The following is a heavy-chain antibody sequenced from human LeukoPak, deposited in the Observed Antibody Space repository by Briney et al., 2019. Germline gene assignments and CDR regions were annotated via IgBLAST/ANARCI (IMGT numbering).Heavy chain of an antibody. CDR1: GFTFSSYS. J-gene: IGHJ3*02. CDR3: ARDRASSGYSDSPDAFDI. D-gene: IGHD3-22*01. CDR2: ISSSSSTI. Sequence: GGSLRLSCAASGFTFSSYSMNWVRQAPGKGLEWVSYISSSSSTIYYADSVKGRFTISRDNAKNSLYLQMNSLRAEDTAVYYCARDRASSGYSDSPDAFDIWGQGTMVTVSS. V-gene: IGHV3-48*01.